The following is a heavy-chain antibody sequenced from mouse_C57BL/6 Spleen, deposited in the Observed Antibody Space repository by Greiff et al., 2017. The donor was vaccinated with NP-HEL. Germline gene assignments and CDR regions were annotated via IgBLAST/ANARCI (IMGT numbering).Heavy chain of an antibody. CDR3: ARHYGNSYFDY. CDR1: GFTFSSYG. D-gene: IGHD2-1*01. Sequence: EVMLVESGGDLVKPGGSLKLSCAASGFTFSSYGMSWVRQTPDKRLEWVATISSGGSYTYYPDSVKGRFTISRDNAKNTLYLQMSSLKSEDTAMYYCARHYGNSYFDYWGQGTTLTVSS. V-gene: IGHV5-6*01. CDR2: ISSGGSYT. J-gene: IGHJ2*01.